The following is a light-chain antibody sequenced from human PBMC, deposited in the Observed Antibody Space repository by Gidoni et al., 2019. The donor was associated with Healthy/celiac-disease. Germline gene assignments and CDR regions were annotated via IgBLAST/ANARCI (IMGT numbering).Light chain of an antibody. CDR2: GAP. CDR3: QQYNNWYT. Sequence: EIVLTPSPATLSVSPGERATLSCRASQSVSSNLAWYQQKPGQAPRLLIYGAPTRATGIPARFSGSGSGTEFTLTISSLQSEDFAVYYCQQYNNWYTFGQGTKLEIK. V-gene: IGKV3-15*01. J-gene: IGKJ2*01. CDR1: QSVSSN.